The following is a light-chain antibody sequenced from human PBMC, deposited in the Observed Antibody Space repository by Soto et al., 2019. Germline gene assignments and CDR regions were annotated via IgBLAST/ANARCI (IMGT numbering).Light chain of an antibody. Sequence: DIQMTQSPSTLSASVGDRVTITCRASQSISSWLAWYQQKPGKAPKLLIYDASSLESGVPSRFSGSGSGTEFTLTISSLQPDDFATYYCQQYNSLITFGQGTRLDIK. CDR1: QSISSW. CDR2: DAS. J-gene: IGKJ5*01. CDR3: QQYNSLIT. V-gene: IGKV1-5*01.